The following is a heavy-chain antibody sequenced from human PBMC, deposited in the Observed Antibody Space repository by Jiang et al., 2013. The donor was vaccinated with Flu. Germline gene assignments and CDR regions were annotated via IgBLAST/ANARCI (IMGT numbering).Heavy chain of an antibody. V-gene: IGHV1-2*02. D-gene: IGHD4-17*01. CDR1: GYTFTGYY. J-gene: IGHJ3*02. CDR3: AVLTTDRFLDAFDI. Sequence: SGAEVKKPGASVKVSCKASGYTFTGYYMHWVRQAPGQGLEWMGWINPNNGGTNYAQKFQGRVTMTRDTSISTAYMELSRLRSDDTAVYYCAVLTTDRFLDAFDIWAKGQWSPSLQ. CDR2: INPNNGGT.